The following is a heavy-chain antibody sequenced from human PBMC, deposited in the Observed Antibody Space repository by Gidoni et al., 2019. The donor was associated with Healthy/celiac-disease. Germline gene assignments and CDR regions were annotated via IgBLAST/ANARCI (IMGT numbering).Heavy chain of an antibody. D-gene: IGHD6-13*01. Sequence: EVQLLESGGGLVQPGGSLRLSCAASGFTFSSYAMSWVRQAQGKGLEWVSAISGSGGSTYYADSVKGRFTISRDNSKNTLYLQMNSLRAEDTAVYYCARLDSSSWYRPYYFDYWGQGTLVTVSS. CDR2: ISGSGGST. CDR1: GFTFSSYA. CDR3: ARLDSSSWYRPYYFDY. J-gene: IGHJ4*02. V-gene: IGHV3-23*01.